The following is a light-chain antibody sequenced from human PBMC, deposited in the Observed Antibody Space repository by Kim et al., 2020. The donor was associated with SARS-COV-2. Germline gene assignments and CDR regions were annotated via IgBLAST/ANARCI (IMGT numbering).Light chain of an antibody. J-gene: IGLJ2*01. CDR1: SSDVGSYNL. V-gene: IGLV2-23*01. CDR3: CSYAGSNTVL. CDR2: EGS. Sequence: GQSITISCTGTSSDVGSYNLVSWYQQYPGKAPKLMIYEGSKRPSGISNRFSASKSGNTASLTISGPQAEDEADYYCCSYAGSNTVLFGGGTQLTVL.